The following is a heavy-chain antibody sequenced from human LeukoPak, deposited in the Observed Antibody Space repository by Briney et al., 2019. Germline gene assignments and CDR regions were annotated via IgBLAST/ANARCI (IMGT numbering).Heavy chain of an antibody. CDR3: ARVVLTFAGIVGASAGFAFDI. Sequence: SETLSLTCTVYGGSFSGYYWSWIRQPPGKGLERIGEINDSGSTNYNPSLKNRVTISLDTSKNQFSLKLSSVTAADTAVYYCARVVLTFAGIVGASAGFAFDIWGQGTMVTVSS. V-gene: IGHV4-34*01. D-gene: IGHD1-26*01. J-gene: IGHJ3*02. CDR2: INDSGST. CDR1: GGSFSGYY.